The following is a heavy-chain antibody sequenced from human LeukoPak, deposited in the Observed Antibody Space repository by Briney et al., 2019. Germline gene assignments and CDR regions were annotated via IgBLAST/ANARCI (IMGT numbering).Heavy chain of an antibody. CDR3: AKYGPQDSGSSHFDY. CDR2: IRDSGSST. Sequence: GGSLRLSCAASGFTFSSYAMSWVRQAPGKGLEWVSAIRDSGSSTHYADSVKGRFTTSRDNSKNTLFLRMNNLRAEDTAIYYCAKYGPQDSGSSHFDYWGQGALVTVSS. D-gene: IGHD1-26*01. J-gene: IGHJ4*02. V-gene: IGHV3-23*01. CDR1: GFTFSSYA.